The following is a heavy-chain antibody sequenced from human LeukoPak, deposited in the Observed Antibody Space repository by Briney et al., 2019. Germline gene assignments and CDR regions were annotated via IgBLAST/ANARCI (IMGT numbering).Heavy chain of an antibody. D-gene: IGHD2-15*01. CDR1: GGSISSGSYY. J-gene: IGHJ4*02. Sequence: SQTLSLTCTVSGGSISSGSYYWSWIRQPAGKGLEWIGRIYTSGSTNYNPSLKSRVTISVDTSKNQFSLKLSSVTAADTAVYYCAGLDQGYCSGGSCNPRDYWGQGTLVTVSS. CDR2: IYTSGST. CDR3: AGLDQGYCSGGSCNPRDY. V-gene: IGHV4-61*02.